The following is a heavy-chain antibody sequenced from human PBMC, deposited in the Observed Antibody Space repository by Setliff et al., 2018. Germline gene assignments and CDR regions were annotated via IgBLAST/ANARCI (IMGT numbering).Heavy chain of an antibody. CDR3: ARVARVVLSRNAFDI. V-gene: IGHV4-31*03. D-gene: IGHD2-2*01. J-gene: IGHJ3*02. CDR2: IYYSGST. Sequence: SETLSLTCTVSGGSISSGGYYWSWTRQHPGKGLEWIGYIYYSGSTYYNPSLKSRVTISVDTSKNQFSLKLSSVTAADTAVYYCARVARVVLSRNAFDIWGQGTMVTVSS. CDR1: GGSISSGGYY.